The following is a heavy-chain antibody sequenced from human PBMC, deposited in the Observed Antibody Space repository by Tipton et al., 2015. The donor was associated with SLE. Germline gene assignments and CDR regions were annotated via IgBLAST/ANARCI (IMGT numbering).Heavy chain of an antibody. Sequence: SLRLSCAASGFTFSSYAMHWVRQAPGKGLEWVAVISYDGSNKYYADSVKGRFTISRDNSKNTLYLQMNSLRAEDTAVYYCARETLTYYYGSGSYYNGGYFDYWGQGTLVTVSS. J-gene: IGHJ4*02. CDR2: ISYDGSNK. CDR3: ARETLTYYYGSGSYYNGGYFDY. D-gene: IGHD3-10*01. CDR1: GFTFSSYA. V-gene: IGHV3-30-3*01.